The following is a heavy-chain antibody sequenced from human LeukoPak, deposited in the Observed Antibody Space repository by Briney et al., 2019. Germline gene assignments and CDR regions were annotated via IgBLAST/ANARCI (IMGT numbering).Heavy chain of an antibody. CDR1: GFTFSAYG. D-gene: IGHD2-21*02. V-gene: IGHV3-30*03. J-gene: IGHJ6*02. CDR2: ISYDGSNK. Sequence: PGRSLRLSCVASGFTFSAYGMHWVRQAPGKGLEWVAVISYDGSNKYYADSVKGRFTISRDNSKNTLYLQMNSLRAEDTAVYYCARDMGDSNGNNYYGMDVWGQGTTVTVSS. CDR3: ARDMGDSNGNNYYGMDV.